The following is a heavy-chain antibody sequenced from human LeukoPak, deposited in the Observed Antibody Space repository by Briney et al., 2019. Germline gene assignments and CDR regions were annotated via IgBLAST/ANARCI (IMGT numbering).Heavy chain of an antibody. D-gene: IGHD3-3*02. CDR2: RKEDESGK. CDR1: GFTLSSHW. V-gene: IGHV3-7*03. J-gene: IGHJ4*02. Sequence: GSLRLSCAAPGFTLSSHWMSSVCQAPGKGREWVDNRKEDESGKNYLDSVKSRFTISRDNAKNSLYLQMNSLRAEDTAVYYCARGGLIPNIFPYHFDAWVQGTLVSVSS. CDR3: ARGGLIPNIFPYHFDA.